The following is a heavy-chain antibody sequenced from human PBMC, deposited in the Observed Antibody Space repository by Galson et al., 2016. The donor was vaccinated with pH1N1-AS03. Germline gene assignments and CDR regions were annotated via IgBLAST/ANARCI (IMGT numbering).Heavy chain of an antibody. CDR3: VKESPKEAGDY. V-gene: IGHV3-30*02. CDR2: IQYDESYR. J-gene: IGHJ4*02. CDR1: GFTLSGYG. Sequence: RLSCAASGFTLSGYGMHWVRQAPGKGPEWVAFIQYDESYRNYADSVKGRFSISRDISKNTLYLQMNSLRVEDMAMFYCVKESPKEAGDYWGRGVMVTVSS.